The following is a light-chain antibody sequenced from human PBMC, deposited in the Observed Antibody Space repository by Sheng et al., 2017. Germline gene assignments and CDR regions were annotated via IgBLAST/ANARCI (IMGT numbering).Light chain of an antibody. J-gene: IGKJ5*01. V-gene: IGKV1-39*01. CDR1: QNIFLH. CDR3: QQSDSIPIT. Sequence: DIQMSQSPSSLSASVGDSVTITCRASQNIFLHLNWYHQKPGTAPKLLIYNTSTLQSGVPSRFGGSGSGTDFTLTISSLQPEDFATYYCQQSDSIPITFGQGTRLEI. CDR2: NTS.